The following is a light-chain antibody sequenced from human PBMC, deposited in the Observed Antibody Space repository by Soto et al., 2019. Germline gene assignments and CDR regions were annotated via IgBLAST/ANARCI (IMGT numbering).Light chain of an antibody. CDR1: NGHSSFA. V-gene: IGLV4-69*01. Sequence: QPVLTQSPSASASLGASVTLTCTLSNGHSSFAIAWHQQQPEKGPRYLMKLNNDGSLNKGDGIPDRFSASSSGAERYLTISNLQSDDEADYYWQTWGTAPLFGGGTKLTVL. CDR2: LNNDGSL. CDR3: QTWGTAPL. J-gene: IGLJ2*01.